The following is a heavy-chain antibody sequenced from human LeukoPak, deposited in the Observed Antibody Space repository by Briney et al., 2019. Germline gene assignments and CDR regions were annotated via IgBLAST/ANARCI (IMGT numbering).Heavy chain of an antibody. V-gene: IGHV4-34*01. J-gene: IGHJ4*02. CDR1: GGSFSGYY. CDR2: INHSGST. CDR3: ASWPPGGSGSYSDY. Sequence: PSETLSLTCAAYGGSFSGYYWSWIRQPPGKGLEWIGEINHSGSTNYNPSLKSRVTISVDTSKNQFSLKLSSVTAADTAVYYCASWPPGGSGSYSDYWGQGTLVTVSS. D-gene: IGHD3-10*01.